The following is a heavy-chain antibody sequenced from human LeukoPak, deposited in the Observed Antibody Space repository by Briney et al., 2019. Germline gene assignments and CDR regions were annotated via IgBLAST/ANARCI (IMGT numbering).Heavy chain of an antibody. CDR2: IYYSGST. Sequence: SETLSLTCTVSGGSISSYFWSWIRQPPGKGLEWIGYIYYSGSTNYNPSLKSRVTISVDTSKNQLSLKLSSVTAADTVVYYCARGAGVDTAMDYDYWGQGTLVTVSS. CDR3: ARGAGVDTAMDYDY. J-gene: IGHJ4*02. D-gene: IGHD5-18*01. V-gene: IGHV4-59*01. CDR1: GGSISSYF.